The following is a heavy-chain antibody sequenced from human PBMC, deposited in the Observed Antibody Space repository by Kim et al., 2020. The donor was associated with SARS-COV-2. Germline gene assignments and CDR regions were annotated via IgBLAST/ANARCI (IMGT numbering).Heavy chain of an antibody. CDR3: ANDFDYNMDV. Sequence: GTNHAQKFQGRVTMTRDPSISTAYMELSRLRSDDTAVYYCANDFDYNMDVWGQGTTVTVSS. CDR2: GT. D-gene: IGHD3-3*01. J-gene: IGHJ6*02. V-gene: IGHV1-2*02.